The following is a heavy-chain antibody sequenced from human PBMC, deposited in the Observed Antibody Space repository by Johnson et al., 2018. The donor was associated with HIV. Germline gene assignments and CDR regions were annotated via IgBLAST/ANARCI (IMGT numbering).Heavy chain of an antibody. Sequence: LVESGGVVVQPGGSLRLSCAASGFTFDDYAMHWVRQAPGKGLEWVSLISWDGGSTYYADSVKGRFTISRDNAKNSLYLQMNSLRAEDTAVYYCARDRGYWDAFDVWGQGTMVTVSS. CDR1: GFTFDDYA. D-gene: IGHD3-22*01. J-gene: IGHJ3*01. V-gene: IGHV3-43D*03. CDR3: ARDRGYWDAFDV. CDR2: ISWDGGST.